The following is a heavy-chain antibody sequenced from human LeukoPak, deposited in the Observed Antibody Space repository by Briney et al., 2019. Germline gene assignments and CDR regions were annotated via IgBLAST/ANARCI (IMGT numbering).Heavy chain of an antibody. CDR2: INPNSGGT. D-gene: IGHD3-10*01. CDR3: ARGWSYYGSGSYYIDPHFDY. J-gene: IGHJ4*02. Sequence: ASVKVSCKASGYTFTGYYMHWVRQAPGQGLEWMGWINPNSGGTNYAQQFQGRVTMTRDTSISTAYMELSRLRSDDTAVYYCARGWSYYGSGSYYIDPHFDYWGQGTLVTVSS. CDR1: GYTFTGYY. V-gene: IGHV1-2*02.